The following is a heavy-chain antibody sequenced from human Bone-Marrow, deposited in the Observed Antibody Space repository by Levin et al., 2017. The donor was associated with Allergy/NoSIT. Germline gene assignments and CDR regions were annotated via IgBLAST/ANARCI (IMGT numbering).Heavy chain of an antibody. J-gene: IGHJ2*01. V-gene: IGHV5-51*01. D-gene: IGHD7-27*01. CDR3: ARPAGSDNWGKTGWYFDL. CDR1: GYSFTNYW. Sequence: KVSCKGSGYSFTNYWIGWVRQMPGKGLEWMGIIYPSDSDTRYSPSFQGQVTISADKSISIAYLQWSSLKASDTAMYYCARPAGSDNWGKTGWYFDLWGRGTLVTVSS. CDR2: IYPSDSDT.